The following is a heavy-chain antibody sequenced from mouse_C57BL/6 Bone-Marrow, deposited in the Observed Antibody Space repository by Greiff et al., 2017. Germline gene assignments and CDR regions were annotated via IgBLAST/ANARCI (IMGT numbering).Heavy chain of an antibody. J-gene: IGHJ1*03. CDR3: ARSYGSHWYFDG. D-gene: IGHD1-1*02. CDR2: FDPTSGGT. CDR1: GYTFTGYW. V-gene: IGHV1-72*01. Sequence: QVQLQQPGAELVKPGASVKLSCKASGYTFTGYWMHWVKQRPGRGLEWIGRFDPTSGGTTYNEKFKSKATLTVDKPSGTAYMQLSSLTSEDSAVYYCARSYGSHWYFDGWGTGTTVTVSS.